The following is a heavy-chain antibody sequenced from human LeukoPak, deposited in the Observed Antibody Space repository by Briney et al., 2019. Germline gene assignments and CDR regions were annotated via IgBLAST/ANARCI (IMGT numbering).Heavy chain of an antibody. D-gene: IGHD6-13*01. J-gene: IGHJ5*02. CDR1: GFTFSSYA. Sequence: GASLRLSCAASGFTFSSYAMSWVRQAPGKGLEWVSGISGSGGRTYYADSVKGRFTIPRDNSKNTLYLQMNSLRAEDTAVYYCAKPRYSSSWYWFDPWGQGTLVTVSS. CDR2: ISGSGGRT. CDR3: AKPRYSSSWYWFDP. V-gene: IGHV3-23*01.